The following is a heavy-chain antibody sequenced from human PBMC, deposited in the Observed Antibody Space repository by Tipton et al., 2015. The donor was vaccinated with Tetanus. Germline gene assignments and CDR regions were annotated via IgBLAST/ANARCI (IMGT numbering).Heavy chain of an antibody. V-gene: IGHV1-18*01. CDR2: DSDNSGNT. CDR1: GYTFTNYG. CDR3: ARLVKQWLVPEDY. D-gene: IGHD6-19*01. Sequence: QVQLVQSGAGVKRPGASVKVSCKASGYTFTNYGINWVRQAPGQGLEWMGWDSDNSGNTNYARKFQGRVTMTTDTSTNTAYLELRSLRSDDTGVCFCARLVKQWLVPEDYWGQGTLVTVSS. J-gene: IGHJ4*02.